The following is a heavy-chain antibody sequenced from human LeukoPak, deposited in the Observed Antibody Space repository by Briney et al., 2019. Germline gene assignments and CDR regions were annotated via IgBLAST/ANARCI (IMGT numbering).Heavy chain of an antibody. D-gene: IGHD1-26*01. Sequence: GGSLRLSCAASGFTFSSYGMHWVRQAPGKGLEWVAVIWYDGSNKYYADSVKGRFTISRDNSKNTLYLQMDSLRAEDTAVYYCARDYEGATDFDYWGQGTLATVSS. J-gene: IGHJ4*02. CDR1: GFTFSSYG. CDR3: ARDYEGATDFDY. CDR2: IWYDGSNK. V-gene: IGHV3-33*01.